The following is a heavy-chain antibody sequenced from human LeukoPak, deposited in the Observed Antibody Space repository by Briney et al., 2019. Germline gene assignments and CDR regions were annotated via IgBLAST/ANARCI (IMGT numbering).Heavy chain of an antibody. Sequence: ASVKVSCKASGYTFTSYGISWVRQAPGQGLEWMGWISAYNGNTDYAQKLQGRVTMTTDTSTSTAYMELRSLRSDDTAVYYCARSPGEWELLPFDYWGQGTLVTVSS. CDR3: ARSPGEWELLPFDY. J-gene: IGHJ4*02. CDR1: GYTFTSYG. CDR2: ISAYNGNT. D-gene: IGHD1-26*01. V-gene: IGHV1-18*01.